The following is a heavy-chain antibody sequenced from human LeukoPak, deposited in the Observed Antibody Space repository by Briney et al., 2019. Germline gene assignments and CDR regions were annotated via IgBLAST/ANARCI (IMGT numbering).Heavy chain of an antibody. CDR2: IYYSGGT. D-gene: IGHD6-19*01. CDR3: ARLLSSGPTQGAFDI. J-gene: IGHJ3*02. Sequence: PSETLSLTFTVSGDSFNYYFYSWIRQPPGKGLEWIGHIYYSGGTNYNPSFKSRVFMSVDPSKSQLALNLRSVTAADTAVYYCARLLSSGPTQGAFDIWGQGTMVTVSS. V-gene: IGHV4-59*08. CDR1: GDSFNYYF.